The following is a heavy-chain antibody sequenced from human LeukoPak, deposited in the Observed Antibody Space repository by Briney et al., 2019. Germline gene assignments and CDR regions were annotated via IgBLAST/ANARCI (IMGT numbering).Heavy chain of an antibody. Sequence: PSETLSLTCTVSGGSISSYYWSWIRQPPGKGLEWVGRIKSKTDGGTTEYAAPVKGRFTISRDDSKNTLYLQMNSLKTEDTAVYYCTTEGTAALVYWGQGTLVTVSS. D-gene: IGHD2-15*01. CDR3: TTEGTAALVY. CDR1: GGSISSYY. V-gene: IGHV3-15*01. CDR2: IKSKTDGGTT. J-gene: IGHJ4*02.